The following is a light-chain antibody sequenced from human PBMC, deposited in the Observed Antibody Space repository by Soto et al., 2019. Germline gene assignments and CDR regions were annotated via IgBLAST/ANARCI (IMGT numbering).Light chain of an antibody. CDR1: QSVSSSF. J-gene: IGKJ2*01. CDR3: QQYGSSPYT. V-gene: IGKV3-20*01. CDR2: GAS. Sequence: EIVLTQPPGTLSLSPGERATLSCRASQSVSSSFLAWYQQKPGQSPRLLIYGASSRATGIPDRFSGSGSGTDFTLIISRLEPEDFAVYYCQQYGSSPYTFGQGTKLEIK.